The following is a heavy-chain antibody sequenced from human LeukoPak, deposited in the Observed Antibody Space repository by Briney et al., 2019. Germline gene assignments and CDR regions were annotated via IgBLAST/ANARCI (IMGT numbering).Heavy chain of an antibody. CDR1: GFTFSSYG. D-gene: IGHD3-10*01. CDR3: ARDRRYYYGSGSYLIWFDP. V-gene: IGHV3-33*01. Sequence: GGSLRLSGAASGFTFSSYGMHWVRQAPGKGLEWVAVIWYDGSNKYYADSVKGRFTISRDNSKNTLYLQMNSLRAEDTAVYYCARDRRYYYGSGSYLIWFDPWGQGTLVTVSS. J-gene: IGHJ5*02. CDR2: IWYDGSNK.